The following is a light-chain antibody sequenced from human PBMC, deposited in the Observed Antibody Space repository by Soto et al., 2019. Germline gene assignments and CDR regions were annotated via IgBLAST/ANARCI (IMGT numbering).Light chain of an antibody. CDR3: QQRSNWPLIT. J-gene: IGKJ5*01. V-gene: IGKV3D-20*02. CDR1: QSISSSY. Sequence: EIVLTQSPGTVSLSPGKRATLSCRASQSISSSYLAWYQQRPGQAPRVPIYGASSRATGIPDRFSGSGSGTEFTLTISRLEPEDFAVYYCQQRSNWPLITFGQGTRPEIK. CDR2: GAS.